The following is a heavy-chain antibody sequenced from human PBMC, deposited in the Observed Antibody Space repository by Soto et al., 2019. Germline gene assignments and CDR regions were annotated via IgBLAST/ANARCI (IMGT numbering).Heavy chain of an antibody. D-gene: IGHD3-10*01. J-gene: IGHJ4*02. V-gene: IGHV4-39*01. CDR2: IYYSGST. Sequence: SETLSLTCTVSGGSISSSSYYWGWIRQPPGKGLEWIGSIYYSGSTYYNPSLKSRVTISVDTSKNQFSLKLSSVTAADMAVYYCARLVLLWFGELLAYFDYWGQGTLVTVS. CDR3: ARLVLLWFGELLAYFDY. CDR1: GGSISSSSYY.